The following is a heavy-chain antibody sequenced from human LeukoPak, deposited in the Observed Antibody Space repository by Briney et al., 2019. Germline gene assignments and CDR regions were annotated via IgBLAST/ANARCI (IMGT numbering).Heavy chain of an antibody. Sequence: GGSLRFSFAAPGFTFDDYAMHWVRQAQGKGLEGVSGISWNSGSIGYADSVKGRFTISRDNAKNSLYLQMNSLRAEDTALYYCAKDRSPSSGYSDAFDIWGQGTMVTVSS. V-gene: IGHV3-9*01. CDR1: GFTFDDYA. CDR3: AKDRSPSSGYSDAFDI. D-gene: IGHD3-22*01. CDR2: ISWNSGSI. J-gene: IGHJ3*02.